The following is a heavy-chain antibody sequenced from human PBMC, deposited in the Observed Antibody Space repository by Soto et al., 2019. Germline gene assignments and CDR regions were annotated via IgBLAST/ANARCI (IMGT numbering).Heavy chain of an antibody. CDR3: ARLEVLATISYSFDC. Sequence: QLQESGPGLVKPSETLSLTCSVSGDSINSDKYYWGWIRQPPGKGLEWIGSIYYRGNTYYNPSLQTRVTISLDKSKSQFSLRLNSVTAADSAVYFCARLEVLATISYSFDCWGQGAQVTVSS. CDR1: GDSINSDKYY. J-gene: IGHJ4*02. CDR2: IYYRGNT. D-gene: IGHD2-8*02. V-gene: IGHV4-39*01.